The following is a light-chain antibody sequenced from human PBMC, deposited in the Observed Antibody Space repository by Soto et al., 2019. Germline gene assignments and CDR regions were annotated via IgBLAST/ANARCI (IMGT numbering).Light chain of an antibody. V-gene: IGLV2-8*01. Sequence: QSALTQPPSASGSPGQSVTISCTGTKNDIGVYDFVSWYQHHPGKAPRLIIYEVVQRPSGVPDRFSGSKSGNTASLTVSGLQAADEADYFCKSYAGSNTFVLGIGTKVTVL. CDR3: KSYAGSNTFV. J-gene: IGLJ1*01. CDR2: EVV. CDR1: KNDIGVYDF.